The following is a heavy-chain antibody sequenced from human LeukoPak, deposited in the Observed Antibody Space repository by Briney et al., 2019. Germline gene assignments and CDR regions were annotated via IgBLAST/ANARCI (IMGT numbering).Heavy chain of an antibody. D-gene: IGHD3-10*01. V-gene: IGHV3-21*01. J-gene: IGHJ6*03. CDR3: ARAAFGVLWFGESPWASYYYYMDV. Sequence: PGGSLRLSCAASGFTFSSYSMNWVRQAPGKGLEWVSSISSSSSYIYYADSVKGRFTISRDNAKNSLYLQMNSLRAEDTAVYYCARAAFGVLWFGESPWASYYYYMDVWGKGTTVTVSS. CDR1: GFTFSSYS. CDR2: ISSSSSYI.